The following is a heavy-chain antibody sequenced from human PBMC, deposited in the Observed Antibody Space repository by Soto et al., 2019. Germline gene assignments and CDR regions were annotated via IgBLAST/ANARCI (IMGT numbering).Heavy chain of an antibody. CDR3: ARRSPGITIFGVVPKGLFYYYYGMDV. Sequence: SVKVSCKASGGTFSSYAISWVRQAPGQGLEWMGGIIPIFGTANYAQKFQGRVTITADESTSTAYMELSSLRSEDTAVYYCARRSPGITIFGVVPKGLFYYYYGMDVWGQGATVTVSS. CDR2: IIPIFGTA. J-gene: IGHJ6*02. V-gene: IGHV1-69*13. D-gene: IGHD3-3*01. CDR1: GGTFSSYA.